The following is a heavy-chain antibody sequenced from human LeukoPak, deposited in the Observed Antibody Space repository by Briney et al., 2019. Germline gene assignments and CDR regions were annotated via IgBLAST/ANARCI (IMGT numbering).Heavy chain of an antibody. D-gene: IGHD6-19*01. CDR1: GFTFSSYA. CDR2: ISGSGGST. Sequence: GGSLRLSCAASGFTFSSYAMSWVRQAPGKGLEWVSAISGSGGSTYYADSVKGRFTISRDNSKNTLYLQMNSLRAEDTAVYYCAKKIAYSSGWTDAFDIWGQGTMVTVSS. CDR3: AKKIAYSSGWTDAFDI. V-gene: IGHV3-23*01. J-gene: IGHJ3*02.